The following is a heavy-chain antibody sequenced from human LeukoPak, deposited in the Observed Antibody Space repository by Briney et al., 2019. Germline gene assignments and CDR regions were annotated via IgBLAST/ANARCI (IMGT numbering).Heavy chain of an antibody. CDR3: ARTAVYYDSSGYYYYFDY. D-gene: IGHD3-22*01. Sequence: ASVKASCKASGYTFTSYGISWVRQAPGQGLEWMGWISAYNGNTNYAQKLQGRATMTTDTSTSTAYMELRSLRSDDTAVYYCARTAVYYDSSGYYYYFDYWGQGTLVTVSS. J-gene: IGHJ4*02. CDR1: GYTFTSYG. CDR2: ISAYNGNT. V-gene: IGHV1-18*01.